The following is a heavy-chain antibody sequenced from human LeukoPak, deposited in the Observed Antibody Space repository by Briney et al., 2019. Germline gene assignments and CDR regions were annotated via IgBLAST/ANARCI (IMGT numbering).Heavy chain of an antibody. Sequence: SETLSLTCTVSGGSISSGGYYWSWIRQHPGKGLEWIGYIYYSGSTNYNPSLKSRVTISVDTSKNQFSLKLSSVTAADTAVYYCARLLTYYYDSSGYPQGPFDYWGQGTLVTVSS. CDR1: GGSISSGGYY. CDR2: IYYSGST. J-gene: IGHJ4*02. D-gene: IGHD3-22*01. V-gene: IGHV4-61*08. CDR3: ARLLTYYYDSSGYPQGPFDY.